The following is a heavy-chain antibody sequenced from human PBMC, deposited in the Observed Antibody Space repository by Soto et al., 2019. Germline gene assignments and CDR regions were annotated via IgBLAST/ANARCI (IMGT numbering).Heavy chain of an antibody. CDR2: ISYDGSNK. CDR3: AKDLNYYDSSGYLIPDVY. V-gene: IGHV3-30*18. Sequence: GGSLRVSCAASGFTFSSYGMHWGRQAPCKGLEWVAVISYDGSNKYYADSVKGRFTISRDNSKNTLYLQMNSLRAEDTAVYYCAKDLNYYDSSGYLIPDVYSGQGTLVTVPS. CDR1: GFTFSSYG. D-gene: IGHD3-22*01. J-gene: IGHJ4*02.